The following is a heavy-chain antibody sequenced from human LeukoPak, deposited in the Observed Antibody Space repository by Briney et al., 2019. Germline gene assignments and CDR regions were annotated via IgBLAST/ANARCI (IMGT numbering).Heavy chain of an antibody. CDR3: ARDGRGLNNWFDP. D-gene: IGHD4-17*01. Sequence: GGSLRLSCAASGFTFSSYSMNWVRQAPGKGLEWVSSISSSSSYIYYADSVKGRFTISRDNAENSLYLQMNSLRAEDTAVYYCARDGRGLNNWFDPWGQGTLVTVSS. J-gene: IGHJ5*02. CDR1: GFTFSSYS. V-gene: IGHV3-21*01. CDR2: ISSSSSYI.